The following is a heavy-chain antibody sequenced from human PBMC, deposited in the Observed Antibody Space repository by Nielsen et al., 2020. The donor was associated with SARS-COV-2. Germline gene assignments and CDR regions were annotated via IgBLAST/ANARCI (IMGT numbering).Heavy chain of an antibody. Sequence: ASVKVSCKASGYTFTGYYMHWVRQAPGQGLEWMGRINPNSGGTNYAQKFQGRVTMTRDTSISTAYMELSRLRSDDTAVYYCARDLGRRGGRPGAFDIWGQGTMVTVSS. CDR3: ARDLGRRGGRPGAFDI. CDR1: GYTFTGYY. J-gene: IGHJ3*02. D-gene: IGHD3-16*01. CDR2: INPNSGGT. V-gene: IGHV1-2*06.